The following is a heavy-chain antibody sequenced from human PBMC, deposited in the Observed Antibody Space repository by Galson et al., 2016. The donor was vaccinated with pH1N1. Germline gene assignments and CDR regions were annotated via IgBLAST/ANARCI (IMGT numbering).Heavy chain of an antibody. CDR2: INVDTGNT. V-gene: IGHV1-18*01. J-gene: IGHJ6*02. CDR3: ARAGNCDGDRCYGNGLDV. D-gene: IGHD2-21*01. CDR1: GYTFTSNG. Sequence: SVKVSCKASGYTFTSNGISWVRQAPGQGLEWMGWINVDTGNTVHAQKLQDRVTMTTDTSTKTAYMELRSLKSDDTAVYYCARAGNCDGDRCYGNGLDVWGPGTTVTVSS.